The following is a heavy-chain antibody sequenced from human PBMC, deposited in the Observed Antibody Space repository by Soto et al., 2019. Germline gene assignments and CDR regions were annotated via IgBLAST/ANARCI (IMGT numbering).Heavy chain of an antibody. CDR1: GFTFSTCA. D-gene: IGHD3-3*01. Sequence: GGSLRLSCAASGFTFSTCAMSWVRQAPGKGLEWVSAISRTTGVIYYADSVKGRFTISRDNSKKTMYLQMDSLRAEDTAVYYCARSAVTFWSGYYLDYWGQGTLVTVSS. V-gene: IGHV3-23*01. CDR3: ARSAVTFWSGYYLDY. J-gene: IGHJ4*02. CDR2: ISRTTGVI.